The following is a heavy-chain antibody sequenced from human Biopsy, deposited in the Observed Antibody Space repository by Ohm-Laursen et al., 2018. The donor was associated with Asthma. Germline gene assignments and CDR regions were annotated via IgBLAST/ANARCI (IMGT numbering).Heavy chain of an antibody. Sequence: SLRLSCAASGFTFSNYGMHWVHQAPSKGLDWVAVISFDGSNKNYTDSVKGRFTISRDNSRNTLHLQMNSLRAEDTAVYYCAKDVFPGWELRRGPDYWGQGTLVTVSS. V-gene: IGHV3-30*18. CDR3: AKDVFPGWELRRGPDY. D-gene: IGHD1-26*01. J-gene: IGHJ4*02. CDR1: GFTFSNYG. CDR2: ISFDGSNK.